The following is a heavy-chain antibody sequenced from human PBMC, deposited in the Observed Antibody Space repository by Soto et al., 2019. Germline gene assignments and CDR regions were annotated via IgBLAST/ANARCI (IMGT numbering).Heavy chain of an antibody. D-gene: IGHD6-19*01. CDR3: ARDKSIAVAGRLYFDY. CDR2: SRISSSTI. V-gene: IGHV3-48*03. J-gene: IGHJ4*02. Sequence: XGTLTLSCTVSGCTISSYDKYWVRHAQGKGLEWVSYSRISSSTIYYADSVKGRFTISRDNAKNSLYLQMNSLRAEDTAVYYCARDKSIAVAGRLYFDYWGQGTLVTVSS. CDR1: GCTISSYD.